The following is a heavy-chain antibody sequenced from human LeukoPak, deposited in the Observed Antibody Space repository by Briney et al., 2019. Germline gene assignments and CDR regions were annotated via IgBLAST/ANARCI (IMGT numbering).Heavy chain of an antibody. CDR3: ARDQSIAVAGGGYYYYMDV. Sequence: GGSLRLSCAASGFTFSSYGMHWVRQAPGKGLEWVSSISSSSSYIYYADSVKGRFTISRDNAKNTLYLQMNSLRAEDTAVYYCARDQSIAVAGGGYYYYMDVWGKGTTVTVSS. V-gene: IGHV3-21*01. CDR2: ISSSSSYI. D-gene: IGHD6-19*01. J-gene: IGHJ6*03. CDR1: GFTFSSYG.